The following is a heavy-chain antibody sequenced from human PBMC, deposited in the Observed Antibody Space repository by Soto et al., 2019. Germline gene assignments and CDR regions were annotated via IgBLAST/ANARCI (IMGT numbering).Heavy chain of an antibody. Sequence: SETLSLTCAVYGGSFSGYYWNWLRQPPGEGLEWIGSIYYSGSTYYKPSLKSRVTISVDTSKNQFSLKLRSVTAADTAVYYCARGYDVLTGYSYWGQGTLVTVSS. J-gene: IGHJ4*02. V-gene: IGHV4-34*01. CDR3: ARGYDVLTGYSY. D-gene: IGHD3-9*01. CDR1: GGSFSGYY. CDR2: IYYSGST.